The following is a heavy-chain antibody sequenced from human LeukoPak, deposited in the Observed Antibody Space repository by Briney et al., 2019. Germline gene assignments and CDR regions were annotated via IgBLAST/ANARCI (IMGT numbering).Heavy chain of an antibody. D-gene: IGHD6-19*01. V-gene: IGHV3-23*01. CDR1: GLTFSSYA. CDR3: AKVHSSGWLFDY. CDR2: ISGSGGST. Sequence: EGSLSLSCAVSGLTFSSYAMSWVRQAPGKGLDWVSGISGSGGSTYYADSVKGRFTISRDNSKNTLYLQMNSLRAEDTAVYYCAKVHSSGWLFDYWGQGTLVTVSS. J-gene: IGHJ4*02.